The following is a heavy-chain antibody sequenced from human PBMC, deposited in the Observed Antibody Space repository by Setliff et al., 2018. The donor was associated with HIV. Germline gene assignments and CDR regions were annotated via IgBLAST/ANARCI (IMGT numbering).Heavy chain of an antibody. CDR1: GYTFTTYD. CDR3: ESSGYYRHFDY. D-gene: IGHD3-22*01. Sequence: ASVKVSCKASGYTFTTYDINWVRQATGQGLEWMGWMNPNSGNTGYTQKFQGRVTMTRNTSISTAYMELSSLRSEDTAVYYYESSGYYRHFDYWGQGTLVTVSS. J-gene: IGHJ4*02. CDR2: MNPNSGNT. V-gene: IGHV1-8*02.